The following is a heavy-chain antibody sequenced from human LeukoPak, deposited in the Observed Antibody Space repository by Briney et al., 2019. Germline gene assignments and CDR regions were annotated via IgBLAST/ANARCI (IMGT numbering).Heavy chain of an antibody. Sequence: GGSLRLSCAASGFTFSDYYMSWIRQAPGKGLEWVSAVIGSGDKTKYADSVKGRFTISRDNSKNTLYLQMNSLRAEDTSVYYCAKVRCSGGTCYLDHFDYWGQGTLVTVSS. CDR2: VIGSGDKT. V-gene: IGHV3-23*01. J-gene: IGHJ4*02. CDR3: AKVRCSGGTCYLDHFDY. D-gene: IGHD2-15*01. CDR1: GFTFSDYY.